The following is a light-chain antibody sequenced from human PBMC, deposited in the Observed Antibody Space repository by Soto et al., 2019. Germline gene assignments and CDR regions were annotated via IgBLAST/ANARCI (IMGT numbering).Light chain of an antibody. CDR3: SSYTSSSTPYV. V-gene: IGLV2-14*01. CDR1: SSDVGGYNY. CDR2: EVS. J-gene: IGLJ1*01. Sequence: ALTQPASVSGSPGQSITISCTGTSSDVGGYNYVSWYQQHPGKAPKLMIYEVSNRPSGVSNRFSGSKSGNTASLTISGLQTEDEADYYCSSYTSSSTPYVFGTGTKVTVL.